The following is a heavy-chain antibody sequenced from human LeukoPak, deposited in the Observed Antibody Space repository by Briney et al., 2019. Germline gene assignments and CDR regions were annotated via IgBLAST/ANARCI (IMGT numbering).Heavy chain of an antibody. CDR3: AQATTTIAFDI. D-gene: IGHD1-26*01. V-gene: IGHV4-30-4*01. Sequence: SETLSLTCTVSGGSISSGDYYWSWIRQPPGKGLEWIGYIYYSGSTYYNPSLKSRVTISVDTSKNQFSLKLSSVTAADTAVYYCAQATTTIAFDIWGQGTMVTVSS. CDR1: GGSISSGDYY. CDR2: IYYSGST. J-gene: IGHJ3*02.